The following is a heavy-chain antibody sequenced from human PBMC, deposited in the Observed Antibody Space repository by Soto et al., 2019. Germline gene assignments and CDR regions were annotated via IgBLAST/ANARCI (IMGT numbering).Heavy chain of an antibody. J-gene: IGHJ4*02. V-gene: IGHV4-34*01. D-gene: IGHD2-2*01. CDR1: GETFSGYY. Sequence: AETLSLTCLVDGETFSGYYWTWIRQPPGKGLEWIGEIYHSGSTNYNPSLKSRVTISVDKSKNQFSLKLSSVTAADTAVYYCARGIGPSSFGYWGQGTLVTVS. CDR2: IYHSGST. CDR3: ARGIGPSSFGY.